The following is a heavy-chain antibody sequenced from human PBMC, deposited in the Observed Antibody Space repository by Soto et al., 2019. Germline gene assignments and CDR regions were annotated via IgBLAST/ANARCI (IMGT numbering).Heavy chain of an antibody. CDR3: AKVRKRGTTVYYYYGMDA. D-gene: IGHD1-7*01. V-gene: IGHV3-23*01. Sequence: PGGSLRLSCAASGFTFSSYAMSWVRQAPGKGLEWVSAISGSGGSTYYADSVKGRFTISRDNSKNTLYLQMNSLRAEDTAVYYCAKVRKRGTTVYYYYGMDAWGQGTTVTVSS. J-gene: IGHJ6*02. CDR1: GFTFSSYA. CDR2: ISGSGGST.